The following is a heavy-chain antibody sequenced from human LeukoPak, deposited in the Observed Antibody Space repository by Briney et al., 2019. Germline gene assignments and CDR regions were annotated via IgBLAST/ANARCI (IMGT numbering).Heavy chain of an antibody. CDR3: AQAFGSGSSYYYGMDV. Sequence: PSETLSLTCAVSGGSISSSNWWSWVRQPPGKGLEWIGEIYHSGSTNYNPSLKSRVTISVDKSKNQFSLKLTSVTAADTAVYYCAQAFGSGSSYYYGMDVWGQGTTVTVSS. CDR1: GGSISSSNW. J-gene: IGHJ6*02. V-gene: IGHV4-4*02. D-gene: IGHD3-10*01. CDR2: IYHSGST.